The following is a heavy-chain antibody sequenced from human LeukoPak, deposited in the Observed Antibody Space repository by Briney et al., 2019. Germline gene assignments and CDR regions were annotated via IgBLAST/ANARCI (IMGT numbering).Heavy chain of an antibody. D-gene: IGHD6-13*01. V-gene: IGHV4-34*01. CDR3: AREPSYSSSWYTTCDH. CDR1: GGSFSGYY. CDR2: INHSGST. J-gene: IGHJ5*02. Sequence: SETLSLTCAVYGGSFSGYYWSWIRQPPGKGLEWIAEINHSGSTNYNPSLKSRVTISINTSKNQFSLKLSSVTAADTAVYYCAREPSYSSSWYTTCDHWGQGILVTVSS.